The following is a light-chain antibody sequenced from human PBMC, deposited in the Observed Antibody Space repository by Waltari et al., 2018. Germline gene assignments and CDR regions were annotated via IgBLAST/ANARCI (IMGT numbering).Light chain of an antibody. Sequence: QSALTQPASVSGSPGQSITISCTGTSSYVGGYNYVSWYQQHPGKAPKLMISDVSNRPPGGSIRFSGSKSGNTASLTISGVQAEDEADYYCSSYTSSSRVFGGGTKLTVL. CDR2: DVS. CDR1: SSYVGGYNY. J-gene: IGLJ3*02. V-gene: IGLV2-14*03. CDR3: SSYTSSSRV.